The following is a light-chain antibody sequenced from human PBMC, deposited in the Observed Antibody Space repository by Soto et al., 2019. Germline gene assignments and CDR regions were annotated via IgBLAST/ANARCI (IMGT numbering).Light chain of an antibody. CDR3: GADHGSGSNVV. Sequence: QLVLTQPPSASASLGASVTLTCTLSSGYSNYKVDWYQQRPGKGPRFGMRVGTGGIVGSKGDGIPDRFSVLGSGLNRYLTIKNIQEEDESDYHCGADHGSGSNVVFGGGTKVTVL. J-gene: IGLJ2*01. V-gene: IGLV9-49*01. CDR1: SGYSNYK. CDR2: VGTGGIVG.